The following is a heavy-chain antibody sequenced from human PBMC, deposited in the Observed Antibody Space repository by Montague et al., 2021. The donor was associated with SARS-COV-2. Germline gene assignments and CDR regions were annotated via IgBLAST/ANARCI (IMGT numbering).Heavy chain of an antibody. J-gene: IGHJ4*02. CDR2: IDTSGST. D-gene: IGHD3-3*01. CDR1: GGSISYGSYF. CDR3: ARGPIFGPGARGFEH. Sequence: TLSLTCTVAGGSISYGSYFWTWIRQPAGKGLEWIGRIDTSGSTNYXXXLKSRVTISIDTSKRYFSLRLNFLTATDTAVYYCARGPIFGPGARGFEHWGQGTLVTVAS. V-gene: IGHV4-61*02.